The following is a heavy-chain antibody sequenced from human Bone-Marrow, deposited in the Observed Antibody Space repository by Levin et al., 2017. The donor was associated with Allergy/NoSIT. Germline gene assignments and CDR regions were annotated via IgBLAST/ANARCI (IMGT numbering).Heavy chain of an antibody. CDR2: INHSGST. CDR3: ARSGEWLGDDAFDI. CDR1: GGSFSGYY. V-gene: IGHV4-34*01. D-gene: IGHD6-19*01. J-gene: IGHJ3*02. Sequence: SETLSLTCAVYGGSFSGYYWSWIRQPPGKGLEWIGEINHSGSTNYNPSLKSRVTISVDTSKNQFSLKLSSVTAADTAVYYCARSGEWLGDDAFDIWGQGTMVTVSS.